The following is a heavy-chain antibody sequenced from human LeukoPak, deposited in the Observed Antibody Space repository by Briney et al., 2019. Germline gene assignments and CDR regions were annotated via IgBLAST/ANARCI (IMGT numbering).Heavy chain of an antibody. CDR1: GGSFSGYY. Sequence: SETLSLTCAVYGGSFSGYYWSWIRQPPGKGLEWIGEINHSGSTNYNPSLKSRVTISVETSKNQFSLKLSSVTAADTAVYYCARLDGSYYFDYWGQGTLVTVSS. D-gene: IGHD1-26*01. J-gene: IGHJ4*02. CDR2: INHSGST. CDR3: ARLDGSYYFDY. V-gene: IGHV4-34*01.